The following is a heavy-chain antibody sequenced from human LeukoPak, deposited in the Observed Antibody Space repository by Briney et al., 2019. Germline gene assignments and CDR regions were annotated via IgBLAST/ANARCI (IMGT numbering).Heavy chain of an antibody. CDR2: IYYSGST. J-gene: IGHJ4*02. CDR1: GGSISSSSYY. V-gene: IGHV4-39*01. CDR3: ARQTGSGLFILP. Sequence: PSETVSLTCTVSGGSISSSSYYWGWIRQPPGKGLEWIGSIYYSGSTYYNPSLKSQVSISIDTSKNQFSLKLTSVTAADTAVYYCARQTGSGLFILPGGQGTLVTVSS. D-gene: IGHD3/OR15-3a*01.